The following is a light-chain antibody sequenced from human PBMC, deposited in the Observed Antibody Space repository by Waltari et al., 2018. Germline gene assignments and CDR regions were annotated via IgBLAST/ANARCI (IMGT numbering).Light chain of an antibody. V-gene: IGKV1-39*01. CDR1: QTIPRY. Sequence: DIQMTQSPSSLSASVGDRVTITCRASQTIPRYLNWYQQKPGKAPKLLIYGISNLHSGVPSRFSGSGSGTDFTLTISSLQPEDFATYYCQQSTSIPLTFGGGTKVDIK. CDR3: QQSTSIPLT. J-gene: IGKJ4*01. CDR2: GIS.